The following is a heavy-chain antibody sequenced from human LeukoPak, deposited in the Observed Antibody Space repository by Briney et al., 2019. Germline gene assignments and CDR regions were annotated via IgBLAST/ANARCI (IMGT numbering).Heavy chain of an antibody. D-gene: IGHD3-22*01. CDR2: IYSGGTT. CDR3: ARAGYYDSSGYYC. CDR1: GFNVNSNY. Sequence: PGGSLRLSCAASGFNVNSNYMTWVRQAPGKGLEWVSVIYSGGTTYYADSVKGRFSISRDNSKNTVYLQMNSLRVEDTAVYYCARAGYYDSSGYYCWGQGTPVTVSS. J-gene: IGHJ4*02. V-gene: IGHV3-66*02.